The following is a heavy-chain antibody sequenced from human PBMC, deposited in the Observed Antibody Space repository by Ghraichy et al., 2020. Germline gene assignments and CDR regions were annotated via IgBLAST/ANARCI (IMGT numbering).Heavy chain of an antibody. Sequence: GESLNISCAASGFTFSSYGMHWVRQAPGKGLEWVAVIWYDGSNKYYADSVKGRFTISRDNSKNTLYLQMNSLRAEDTAVYYWARDLALYSSSYTFDYWGQGTLVTVSS. J-gene: IGHJ4*02. CDR3: ARDLALYSSSYTFDY. CDR2: IWYDGSNK. CDR1: GFTFSSYG. D-gene: IGHD6-6*01. V-gene: IGHV3-33*01.